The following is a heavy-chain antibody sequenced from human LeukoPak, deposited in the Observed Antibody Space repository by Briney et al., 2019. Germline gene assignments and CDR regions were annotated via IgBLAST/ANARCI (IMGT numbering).Heavy chain of an antibody. CDR1: GFTVSSNY. Sequence: PGGSLRLSCAASGFTVSSNYMSWVRQAPGKGLEWVSVIYSGGSTYYADSVKGRFTISRDNSKNTLYLQMNSLRAEDTAVYYCASSLVGATQNAFHIWGQGTMVTVSS. CDR2: IYSGGST. CDR3: ASSLVGATQNAFHI. J-gene: IGHJ3*02. D-gene: IGHD1-26*01. V-gene: IGHV3-66*02.